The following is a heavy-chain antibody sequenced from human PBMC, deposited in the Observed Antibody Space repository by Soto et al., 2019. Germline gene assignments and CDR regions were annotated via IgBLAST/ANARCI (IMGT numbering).Heavy chain of an antibody. CDR2: MSYDGTKQ. D-gene: IGHD6-13*01. Sequence: PGGSLRLSCAASGFTFSTYGMHWVRQAPGKGLEWVAAMSYDGTKQYYVDSVKGRFTISRDNSRNTLFLQLNSLRDEDTAVYYYAKEYGSTWIDHWGQGTPVTVSS. CDR3: AKEYGSTWIDH. J-gene: IGHJ4*02. V-gene: IGHV3-30*18. CDR1: GFTFSTYG.